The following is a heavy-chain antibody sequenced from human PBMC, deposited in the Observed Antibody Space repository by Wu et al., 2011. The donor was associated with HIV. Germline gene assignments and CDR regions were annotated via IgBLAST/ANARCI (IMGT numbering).Heavy chain of an antibody. D-gene: IGHD6-13*01. J-gene: IGHJ3*02. V-gene: IGHV3-30*02. CDR3: AKDRLTDSSRSQNAFDI. CDR2: IRYDGSNK. Sequence: RLSCAASGFTFSSYGMHWVRQAPGKGLEWVAFIRYDGSNKYYADSVKGRFTISRDNSKNTLYLQMNSLRAEDTAVYYCAKDRLTDSSRSQNAFDIWGQRTMVTVSS. CDR1: GFTFSSYG.